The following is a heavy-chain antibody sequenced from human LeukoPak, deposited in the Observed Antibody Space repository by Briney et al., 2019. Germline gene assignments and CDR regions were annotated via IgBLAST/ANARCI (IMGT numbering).Heavy chain of an antibody. CDR2: INSDGINT. D-gene: IGHD3-22*01. J-gene: IGHJ5*02. Sequence: PGRSLRLSCAASGFTFGNYWMHWVRQAPGKGLVWVSRINSDGINTSYADSVKGRFTISRDNAKNTLNLQMNSLRAEDTAVYYCARDLGQYYDTSDNWFDPWGQGTLVTVSS. CDR3: ARDLGQYYDTSDNWFDP. CDR1: GFTFGNYW. V-gene: IGHV3-74*01.